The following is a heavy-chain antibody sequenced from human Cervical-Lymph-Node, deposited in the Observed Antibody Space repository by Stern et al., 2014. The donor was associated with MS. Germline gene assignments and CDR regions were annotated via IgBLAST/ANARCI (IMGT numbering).Heavy chain of an antibody. CDR1: GFSGLTLSDYN. D-gene: IGHD4-17*01. Sequence: EVQLVESGGGLVKPGGTLTLSCVASGFSGLTLSDYNFNWVRHAPGKVLEWVSSISIGSDYKYYADSLEGRFTIYRDDAKDSLYLQIYSLRGEDTAIYYCARDRGLRKFFYGMDVWGQGTTVTVSS. V-gene: IGHV3-21*06. CDR2: ISIGSDYK. J-gene: IGHJ6*02. CDR3: ARDRGLRKFFYGMDV.